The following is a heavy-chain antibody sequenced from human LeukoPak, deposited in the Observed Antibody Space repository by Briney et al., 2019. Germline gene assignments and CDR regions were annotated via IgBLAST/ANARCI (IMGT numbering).Heavy chain of an antibody. Sequence: ASVKVSCKASGYTFTSYAMNWVRQAPGQGLEWMGWINTNTGNPTYAQGFTGRFVFSLDTSVSTAYLQISSLKAEDTAVYYCARVEAATYYYDSSGSHYQDTDYWGQGTLVTVSS. CDR2: INTNTGNP. D-gene: IGHD3-22*01. V-gene: IGHV7-4-1*02. CDR3: ARVEAATYYYDSSGSHYQDTDY. J-gene: IGHJ4*02. CDR1: GYTFTSYA.